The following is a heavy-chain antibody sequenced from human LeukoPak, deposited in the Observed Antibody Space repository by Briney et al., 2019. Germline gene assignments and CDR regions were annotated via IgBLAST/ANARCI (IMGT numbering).Heavy chain of an antibody. Sequence: ASVKVSCKASGYTFTSYAMHWVRQAPGQRLEWMGWINAGNDNTKYSQKFQGRVTITRDTSASTAYMELSSLRSEDTAVYYCARDNPGSYYFDYWGQGTLVTVSS. CDR3: ARDNPGSYYFDY. D-gene: IGHD1-14*01. CDR1: GYTFTSYA. CDR2: INAGNDNT. J-gene: IGHJ4*02. V-gene: IGHV1-3*01.